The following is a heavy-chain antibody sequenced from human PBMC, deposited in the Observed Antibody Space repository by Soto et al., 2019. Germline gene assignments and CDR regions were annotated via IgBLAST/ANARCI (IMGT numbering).Heavy chain of an antibody. D-gene: IGHD2-8*02. Sequence: SVKVSCKASGGTFSSSAISWVRQAPGQGLEWMGGIIPIFGTANYAQKFQGRVTITADDSTSTAYMELSSLRSEDTTVYYCATLKQAPGGIDNWGQGTLVTVSS. V-gene: IGHV1-69*13. CDR3: ATLKQAPGGIDN. CDR1: GGTFSSSA. CDR2: IIPIFGTA. J-gene: IGHJ4*02.